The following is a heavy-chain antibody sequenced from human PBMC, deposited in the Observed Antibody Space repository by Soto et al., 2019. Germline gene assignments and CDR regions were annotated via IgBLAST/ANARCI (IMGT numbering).Heavy chain of an antibody. J-gene: IGHJ4*02. D-gene: IGHD1-7*01. CDR1: GGSFTSNNW. CDR2: IYRTGST. CDR3: ASRDPGTSVDY. Sequence: QVQLQESGPGLVKPSGTLSLTCAVSGGSFTSNNWWTWVRQPPGQGLECIGEIYRTGSTNYNPSLRSRVPISLDKSENQFSRKVTSLNAADTDVYYCASRDPGTSVDYWGQGTLVTVSS. V-gene: IGHV4-4*02.